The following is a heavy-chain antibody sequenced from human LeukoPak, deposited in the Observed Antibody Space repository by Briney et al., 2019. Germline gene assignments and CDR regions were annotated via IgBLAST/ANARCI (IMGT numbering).Heavy chain of an antibody. J-gene: IGHJ4*02. V-gene: IGHV3-48*01. Sequence: GGSLRLSCAASGFTFSSYSMNWVRQAPGKGLEWVSYISSSSSTIYYADSVRGRFTISRDNAKNSLYLQMNSLRAEDTAVYYCASLGFYYDFWSGYSDYWGQGTLVTVSS. CDR1: GFTFSSYS. CDR2: ISSSSSTI. D-gene: IGHD3-3*01. CDR3: ASLGFYYDFWSGYSDY.